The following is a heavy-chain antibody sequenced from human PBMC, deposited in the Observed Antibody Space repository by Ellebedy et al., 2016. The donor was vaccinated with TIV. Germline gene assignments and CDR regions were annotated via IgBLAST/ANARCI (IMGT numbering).Heavy chain of an antibody. D-gene: IGHD2-8*02. CDR1: GGSISSYY. Sequence: MPSETLSLTCTVSGGSISSYYWSWIRQPPGKGLEWIGYIYHSGSTNSNPSLKNRVTISVDTSKNQFYLKLNSVTAADTAVYYCARATGANWFDPWGQGTLVTVSS. CDR2: IYHSGST. J-gene: IGHJ5*02. CDR3: ARATGANWFDP. V-gene: IGHV4-59*08.